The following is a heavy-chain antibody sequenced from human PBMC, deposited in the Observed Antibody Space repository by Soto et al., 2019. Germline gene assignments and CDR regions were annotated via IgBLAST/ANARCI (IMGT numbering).Heavy chain of an antibody. Sequence: QVQLVESGGGVVQPGRSLRLSCAASGFTFSSYAMHWVRQAPGKGLEWVAVISYDGSNKYYADSVKGRFTISRDNSKNTLYLQMNSLRAEDTAVYYCARDHDYGDRGGDYWGQGTLVTVSS. CDR2: ISYDGSNK. D-gene: IGHD4-17*01. J-gene: IGHJ4*02. CDR3: ARDHDYGDRGGDY. V-gene: IGHV3-30-3*01. CDR1: GFTFSSYA.